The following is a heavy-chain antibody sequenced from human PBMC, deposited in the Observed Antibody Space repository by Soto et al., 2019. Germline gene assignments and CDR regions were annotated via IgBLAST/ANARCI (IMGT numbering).Heavy chain of an antibody. D-gene: IGHD1-1*01. J-gene: IGHJ5*02. Sequence: GGALRLSCAASGVTFSSYVMNWVRQAPGKGLEWVSTIMGSGGSTYYADSVKGRVTVSRDKAMNSLYMQMNSMRAEATAVYYCAISDTTLSYGFDPLCQGNVVTISS. V-gene: IGHV3-23*01. CDR3: AISDTTLSYGFDP. CDR1: GVTFSSYV. CDR2: IMGSGGST.